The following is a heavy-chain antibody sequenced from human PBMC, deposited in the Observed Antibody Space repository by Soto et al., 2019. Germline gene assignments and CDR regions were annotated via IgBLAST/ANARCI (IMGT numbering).Heavy chain of an antibody. CDR1: GFTFTGNW. CDR2: INRDGTAT. Sequence: EVQLVESGGGLVQPGGSLRLSCAASGFTFTGNWMHWVRQGPGKGLVWVARINRDGTATTYADSVTGRFTISRDNSKITLYLQMNSLGAEDTAVYYGATVGTGSYNWFDPWGQGTMVTVSS. V-gene: IGHV3-74*01. D-gene: IGHD1-26*01. J-gene: IGHJ5*02. CDR3: ATVGTGSYNWFDP.